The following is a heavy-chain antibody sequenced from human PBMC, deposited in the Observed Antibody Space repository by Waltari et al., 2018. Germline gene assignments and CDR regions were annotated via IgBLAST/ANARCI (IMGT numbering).Heavy chain of an antibody. J-gene: IGHJ4*02. CDR2: ISSSSSTI. Sequence: EVQLVESGGGLVQPGGSLRLSCAASGFTFSSYSMNWVRQAPGKGLEWVSYISSSSSTIYYADSVKGRFTISRDNAKNSLYLQMNSLRAEDTAVYYCARGPQSNIAVAGIGGDYWGQGTLVTVSS. V-gene: IGHV3-48*01. CDR3: ARGPQSNIAVAGIGGDY. D-gene: IGHD6-19*01. CDR1: GFTFSSYS.